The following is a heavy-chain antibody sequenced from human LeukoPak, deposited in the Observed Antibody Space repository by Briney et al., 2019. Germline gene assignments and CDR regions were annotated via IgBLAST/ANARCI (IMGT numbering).Heavy chain of an antibody. CDR1: GYTFTGYY. CDR2: INPNSGGT. V-gene: IGHV1-2*02. J-gene: IGHJ4*02. Sequence: ASVKVSCKASGYTFTGYYLHWVRQAPGQGLEWMGWINPNSGGTNYAQKFQGRVTMTRDTSISTAYMELSGLRSDDTAMYYCARDPPLGYDFWCGYYSMFVYWGQGTLVTVSS. D-gene: IGHD3-3*01. CDR3: ARDPPLGYDFWCGYYSMFVY.